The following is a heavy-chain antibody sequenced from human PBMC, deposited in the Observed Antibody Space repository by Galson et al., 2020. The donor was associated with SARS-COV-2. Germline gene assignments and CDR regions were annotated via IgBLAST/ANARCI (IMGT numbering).Heavy chain of an antibody. J-gene: IGHJ5*02. CDR1: GFSLTTNGMG. CDR2: IYWDDDN. CDR3: ARRCVASTGGYFDP. D-gene: IGHD7-27*01. Sequence: SGPTLVKPTQTLTLTCTFSGFSLTTNGMGVGWIRQPPGKALEWLALIYWDDDNRYSPSLSGRLTVTKDTSKNQVVLTVTNMDPVDTATYYWARRCVASTGGYFDPWGQGTLVTVSS. V-gene: IGHV2-5*02.